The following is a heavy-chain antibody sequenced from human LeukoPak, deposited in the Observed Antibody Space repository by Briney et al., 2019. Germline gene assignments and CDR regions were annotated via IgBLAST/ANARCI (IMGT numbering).Heavy chain of an antibody. CDR2: IYYSGST. V-gene: IGHV4-39*01. CDR3: ARLGEGYSSSSLYYFDY. J-gene: IGHJ4*02. D-gene: IGHD6-6*01. Sequence: SETLSLTCTVSGGSISSSSYYWGWIRQPPGKGLEWIGSIYYSGSTYYNPSLKSRVTISVDTSKNQFSLKLSSVTAADTAVYYCARLGEGYSSSSLYYFDYWGQGTLVTVSS. CDR1: GGSISSSSYY.